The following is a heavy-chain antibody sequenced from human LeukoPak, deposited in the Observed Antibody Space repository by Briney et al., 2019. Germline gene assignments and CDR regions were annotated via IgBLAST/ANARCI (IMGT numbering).Heavy chain of an antibody. CDR1: GYTFSSYA. Sequence: ASVKVSCTASGYTFSSYAMHWVRQAPGQRLEWMGRINAGNGNTKYSQKFQGRVTITRDTSASTAYMELSSLRFEDTAVYYCARDLKQFGGWFDYWGQGTLVTVSS. CDR3: ARDLKQFGGWFDY. D-gene: IGHD6-19*01. V-gene: IGHV1-3*01. J-gene: IGHJ4*02. CDR2: INAGNGNT.